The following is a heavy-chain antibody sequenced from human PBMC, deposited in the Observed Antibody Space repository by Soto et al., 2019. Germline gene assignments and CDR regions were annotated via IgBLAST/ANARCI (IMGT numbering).Heavy chain of an antibody. CDR1: GFTFSSYA. CDR3: AKVACSSTVCYGGWFDP. V-gene: IGHV3-23*01. D-gene: IGHD2-2*01. CDR2: ISGSGGST. J-gene: IGHJ5*02. Sequence: GGSLRLSCAASGFTFSSYAINWVRQGPGKGLEWVSSISGSGGSTYYADSVKGRFTISRDNSKNTLNLQMNSLRAEDTAVYYCAKVACSSTVCYGGWFDPWGQGTLVTVSS.